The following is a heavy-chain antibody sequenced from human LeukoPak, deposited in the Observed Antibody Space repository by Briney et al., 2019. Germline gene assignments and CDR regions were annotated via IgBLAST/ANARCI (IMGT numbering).Heavy chain of an antibody. CDR2: IYYSGSA. Sequence: SETLSLTCTVSGGSISSSSYYWGWIRQPPGKGLEWIGSIYYSGSAYYNPSLKSRLTISVDTSKNQFSLKLSSVTAADTAVYYCARGAAPEDQDIVVVVAATRFDYWGQGTLVTVSS. V-gene: IGHV4-39*07. CDR3: ARGAAPEDQDIVVVVAATRFDY. J-gene: IGHJ4*02. CDR1: GGSISSSSYY. D-gene: IGHD2-15*01.